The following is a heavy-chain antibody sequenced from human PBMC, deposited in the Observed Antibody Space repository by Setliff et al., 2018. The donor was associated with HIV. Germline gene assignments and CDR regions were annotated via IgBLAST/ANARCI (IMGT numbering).Heavy chain of an antibody. CDR2: IYYSGST. Sequence: SETLSLTCTVSGGSISSYCWSWIRQPPGKGLEWIGYIYYSGSTYYNPSLKSRVLISVDTSKNQFSLKLTSVTAADTAVYYCARRGIIAGTTDFWGQGTPVTVS. CDR1: GGSISSYC. J-gene: IGHJ4*02. CDR3: ARRGIIAGTTDF. V-gene: IGHV4-59*08. D-gene: IGHD1-7*01.